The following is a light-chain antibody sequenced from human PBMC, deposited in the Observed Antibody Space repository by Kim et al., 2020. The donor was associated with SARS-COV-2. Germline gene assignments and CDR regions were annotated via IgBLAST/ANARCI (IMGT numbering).Light chain of an antibody. CDR1: KIETNY. Sequence: SYYLTQPLSVSVALGQTARITCGKHKIETNYVHWYQQKPGQAPVLVIYRDRNRPSGIPERFSGSNSRNTATLTISRAQAGDEADYYCQVWDSGLWVFGGGTKVTV. CDR3: QVWDSGLWV. V-gene: IGLV3-9*01. J-gene: IGLJ3*02. CDR2: RDR.